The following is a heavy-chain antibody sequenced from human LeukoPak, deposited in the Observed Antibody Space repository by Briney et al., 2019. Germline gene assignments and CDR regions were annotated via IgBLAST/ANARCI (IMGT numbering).Heavy chain of an antibody. CDR3: AKISPYGGNSA. CDR2: ISGNGGST. D-gene: IGHD4-23*01. Sequence: GGSLRLSCAASGFTFSNYAMSWVRQAPGKGLEWVSAISGNGGSTYYADSVKGRFTISRDNSKNTLYLQMNSLRAEDTAAYYCAKISPYGGNSAWGQGTLVTVSS. CDR1: GFTFSNYA. J-gene: IGHJ4*02. V-gene: IGHV3-23*01.